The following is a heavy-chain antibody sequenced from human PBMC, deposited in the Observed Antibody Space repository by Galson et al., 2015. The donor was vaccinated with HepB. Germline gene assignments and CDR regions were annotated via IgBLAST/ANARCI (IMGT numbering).Heavy chain of an antibody. CDR2: IYSGGST. D-gene: IGHD1-26*01. CDR1: GFTVSSNC. CDR3: ARGRGGSYYNDAFDI. J-gene: IGHJ3*02. Sequence: SLRLSCAASGFTVSSNCMSWVRQAPGMGLEWVSVIYSGGSTYYADSVKGRFTISRDNSKNTLYLQMNSLRAEDTAVYYCARGRGGSYYNDAFDIWGQGTMVTVSS. V-gene: IGHV3-53*01.